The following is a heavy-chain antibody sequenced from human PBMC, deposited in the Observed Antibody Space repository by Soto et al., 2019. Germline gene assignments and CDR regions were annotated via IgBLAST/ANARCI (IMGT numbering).Heavy chain of an antibody. Sequence: QVQLQESGPGLVKPSETLSLTCTVSGGSISTYYWIWIRQTPGKGLEWIGHIYNSGSTNYNPSLKRRVXXSXDXXKNQFSLRLTSVTAADTAVYYCAKGYIYAYGWFDPWGQGTLVTVSS. D-gene: IGHD5-18*01. V-gene: IGHV4-59*01. CDR2: IYNSGST. CDR3: AKGYIYAYGWFDP. J-gene: IGHJ5*02. CDR1: GGSISTYY.